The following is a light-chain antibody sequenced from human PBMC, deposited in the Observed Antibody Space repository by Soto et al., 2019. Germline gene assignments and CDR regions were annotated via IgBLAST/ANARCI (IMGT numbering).Light chain of an antibody. J-gene: IGKJ2*01. CDR1: QDIRNY. CDR3: QQYDNLPPFAAGVT. Sequence: DIQMTQSPSSLSASVGDRVTITCQASQDIRNYLNWYQQKPGKAPKLLIYDASNLETGVPSRFSGSGSGTDFTFTISSLQPEDIATYYCQQYDNLPPFAAGVTFGQGTKLEIK. V-gene: IGKV1-33*01. CDR2: DAS.